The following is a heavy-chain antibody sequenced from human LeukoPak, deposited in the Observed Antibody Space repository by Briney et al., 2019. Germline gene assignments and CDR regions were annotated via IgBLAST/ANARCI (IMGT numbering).Heavy chain of an antibody. CDR3: ARDPKNFYDSKFDYFHMDV. D-gene: IGHD3-22*01. V-gene: IGHV1-2*02. CDR2: INPNSGGT. J-gene: IGHJ6*03. CDR1: GYTFTGYY. Sequence: GASVKVSCKASGYTFTGYYMHWVRQAPGQGLEWMGWINPNSGGTNYAQKFQGRVTMTRDTSISTAYMELSRLRSDDTAVYYCARDPKNFYDSKFDYFHMDVWGKGATVTISS.